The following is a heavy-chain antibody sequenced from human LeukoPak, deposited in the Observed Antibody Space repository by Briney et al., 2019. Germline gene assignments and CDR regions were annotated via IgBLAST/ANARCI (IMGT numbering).Heavy chain of an antibody. CDR3: ARHGSHYSSIAATNWFDP. Sequence: PSETLSLTCTVSGGSIISGGYYWSWIRRHPGKCLEWLGYIYYSGSTYYNPSLKSRVTISRDTSKNQFSLKLSSVTAADTAVYYCARHGSHYSSIAATNWFDPWGQGTLVTVSS. J-gene: IGHJ5*02. D-gene: IGHD6-6*01. CDR1: GGSIISGGYY. CDR2: IYYSGST. V-gene: IGHV4-31*03.